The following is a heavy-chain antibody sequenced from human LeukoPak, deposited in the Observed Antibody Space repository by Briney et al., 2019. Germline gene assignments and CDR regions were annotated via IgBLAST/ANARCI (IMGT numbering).Heavy chain of an antibody. V-gene: IGHV4-39*01. CDR2: IYYSGST. Sequence: KRSETLSLTCTVSGGSISSSSYYWGWIRQPPGKGLEWIGSIYYSGSTYYNPSLKSRVTISVDTSKNQFSLKLSSVTAADTAVYYCARRPGIAVAGIFDYWGQGTLVTVSS. CDR3: ARRPGIAVAGIFDY. D-gene: IGHD6-19*01. CDR1: GGSISSSSYY. J-gene: IGHJ4*02.